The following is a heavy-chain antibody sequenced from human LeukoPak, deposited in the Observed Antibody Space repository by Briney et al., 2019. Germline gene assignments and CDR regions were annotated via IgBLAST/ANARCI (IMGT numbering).Heavy chain of an antibody. J-gene: IGHJ4*02. CDR3: ATYFYGEYGSYYFDY. Sequence: SETLSLTCAVAGAFITNSHWWSWARQPPGKGLEWIGEIYHSGTTNYNPSLQSRVTMSVDKSKNQFSLKLSSVTAADTAVYYCATYFYGEYGSYYFDYWGQGTLVTVSS. CDR1: GAFITNSHW. V-gene: IGHV4-4*02. D-gene: IGHD4-17*01. CDR2: IYHSGTT.